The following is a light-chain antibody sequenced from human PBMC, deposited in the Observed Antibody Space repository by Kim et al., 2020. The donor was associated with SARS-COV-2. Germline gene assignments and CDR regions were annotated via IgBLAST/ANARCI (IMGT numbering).Light chain of an antibody. Sequence: APGKTAKIACEGNDLGSKSVHWYQQRPGQAPVLLIFYDSDRPSGIPERFSGSKSANTATLTISRVEVGDEADYSCQVWDSSSDQVVFGGGTQLTVL. CDR1: DLGSKS. J-gene: IGLJ2*01. V-gene: IGLV3-21*04. CDR2: YDS. CDR3: QVWDSSSDQVV.